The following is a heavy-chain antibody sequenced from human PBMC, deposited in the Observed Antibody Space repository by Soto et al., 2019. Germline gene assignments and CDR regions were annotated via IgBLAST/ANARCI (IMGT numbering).Heavy chain of an antibody. CDR3: ARAPGAIYNWFDP. CDR2: IIPILGIA. J-gene: IGHJ5*02. CDR1: GGTFSSYT. D-gene: IGHD1-26*01. Sequence: GASVKVSCKASGGTFSSYTISWVRQAPGQGLEWMGRIIPILGIANYAQKFQGRVTITADKSTSTAYMELSSLRSEDTAVYYCARAPGAIYNWFDPWGQXTLVTVSP. V-gene: IGHV1-69*02.